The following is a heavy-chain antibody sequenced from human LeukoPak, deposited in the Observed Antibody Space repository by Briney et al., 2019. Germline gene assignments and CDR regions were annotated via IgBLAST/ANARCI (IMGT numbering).Heavy chain of an antibody. V-gene: IGHV3-74*01. Sequence: PGGSLGLSCAASGFTFSSYWMHWVRQAPGKGLVWVSLINSDGSSTAYADSVKHRFTNSRDNAKNTQYLQMDSLRAGETAIYYCARTTSSKYYTLWGQGTPVTVSS. J-gene: IGHJ4*02. CDR1: GFTFSSYW. D-gene: IGHD2/OR15-2a*01. CDR2: INSDGSST. CDR3: ARTTSSKYYTL.